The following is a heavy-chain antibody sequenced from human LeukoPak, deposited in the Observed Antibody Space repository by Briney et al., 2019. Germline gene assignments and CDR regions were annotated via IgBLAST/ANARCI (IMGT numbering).Heavy chain of an antibody. CDR3: ARDNPNYYGSGSYYNFDY. CDR1: GFTFSIYS. J-gene: IGHJ4*02. V-gene: IGHV3-21*01. CDR2: ISSSSSYI. Sequence: GGSLRLSCAAYGFTFSIYSMNWVRQAPGKGLEWVSSISSSSSYIYYADSVKGRFTISRDNAKNSLYLQMNSLRAEDTAVYYCARDNPNYYGSGSYYNFDYWGQGTLVTVSS. D-gene: IGHD3-10*01.